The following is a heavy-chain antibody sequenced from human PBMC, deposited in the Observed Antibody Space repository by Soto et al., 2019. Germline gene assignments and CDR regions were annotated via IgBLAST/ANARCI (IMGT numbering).Heavy chain of an antibody. CDR3: ARATYYYDSRGYYGYYFDY. CDR1: GGSLSSYY. V-gene: IGHV4-59*01. J-gene: IGHJ4*02. CDR2: IYYSGST. D-gene: IGHD3-22*01. Sequence: PSETLCLTCTASGGSLSSYYWSLIRQPPGKGLEWIGYIYYSGSTNYNSSLKSRVTISVDTSKNQLSLKLSSVTAADTAVYYCARATYYYDSRGYYGYYFDYRGQGTLVTVSS.